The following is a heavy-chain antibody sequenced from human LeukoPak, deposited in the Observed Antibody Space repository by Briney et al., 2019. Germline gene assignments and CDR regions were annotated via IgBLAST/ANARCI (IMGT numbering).Heavy chain of an antibody. J-gene: IGHJ4*02. D-gene: IGHD5-24*01. Sequence: ASVKVSCKASGYTFTGYYIHWVRQAPGQGLEWMGWINPNSGGTNYAQEFQGGVTMTRDTSISTAYMEVNSLISDDTAVYYCARGGGYIHFDYWGQGTLVTVSS. CDR3: ARGGGYIHFDY. CDR1: GYTFTGYY. CDR2: INPNSGGT. V-gene: IGHV1-2*02.